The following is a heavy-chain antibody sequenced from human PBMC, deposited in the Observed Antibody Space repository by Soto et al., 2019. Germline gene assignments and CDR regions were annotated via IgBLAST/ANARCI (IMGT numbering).Heavy chain of an antibody. Sequence: QLQLQESGPGLVKPSETLSLTCTVSGDSISSSNYYWGWIRQPTGKGLEWIGSVHYTENSYYNPSLLHLVTISLDTPQNQTSLNLTSVTAADTSIYYSARASRQRHRNTFKICVQGTMVTVSS. D-gene: IGHD6-25*01. CDR2: VHYTENS. V-gene: IGHV4-39*01. J-gene: IGHJ3*02. CDR3: ARASRQRHRNTFKI. CDR1: GDSISSSNYY.